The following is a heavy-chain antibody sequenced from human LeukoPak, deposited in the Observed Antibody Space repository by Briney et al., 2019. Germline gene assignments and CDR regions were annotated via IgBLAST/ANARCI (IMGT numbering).Heavy chain of an antibody. CDR2: FDPEDGET. CDR3: ATDRDTMIVGTSAAFDI. J-gene: IGHJ3*02. D-gene: IGHD3-22*01. Sequence: ASVKVSCKVSGYTLTELSMHWVRQAPGKGLEWMGGFDPEDGETIYARKFQGRVTMTEDTSTDTAYMELSSLRSEDTAVYYCATDRDTMIVGTSAAFDIWGQGTMVTVSS. V-gene: IGHV1-24*01. CDR1: GYTLTELS.